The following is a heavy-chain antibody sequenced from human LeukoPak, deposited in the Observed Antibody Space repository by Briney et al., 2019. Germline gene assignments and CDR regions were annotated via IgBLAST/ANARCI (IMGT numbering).Heavy chain of an antibody. CDR1: GFTFSSYG. J-gene: IGHJ4*02. V-gene: IGHV3-30*03. CDR2: ISYDGRSK. CDR3: AREAPEAVYFDS. D-gene: IGHD6-19*01. Sequence: PGRSLRLSCAASGFTFSSYGIHWVRQAPGKGLEWVAIISYDGRSKFYADSLKGRTTISRDNSKNTVYLQMTSLGAADTAVYYCAREAPEAVYFDSWGQGALVTVSS.